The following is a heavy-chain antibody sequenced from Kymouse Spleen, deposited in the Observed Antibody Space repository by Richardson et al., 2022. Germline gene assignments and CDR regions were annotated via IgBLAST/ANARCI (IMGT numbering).Heavy chain of an antibody. V-gene: IGHV4-31*03. CDR2: IYYSGST. CDR3: ARDQGYYGSGSYYLYYYYGMDV. Sequence: QVQLQESGPGLVKPSQTLSLTCTVSGGSISSGGYYWSWIRQHPGKGLEWIGYIYYSGSTYYNPSLKSRVTISVDTSKNQFSLKLSSVTAADTAVYYCARDQGYYGSGSYYLYYYYGMDVWGQGTTVTVSS. J-gene: IGHJ6*02. CDR1: GGSISSGGYY. D-gene: IGHD3-10*01.